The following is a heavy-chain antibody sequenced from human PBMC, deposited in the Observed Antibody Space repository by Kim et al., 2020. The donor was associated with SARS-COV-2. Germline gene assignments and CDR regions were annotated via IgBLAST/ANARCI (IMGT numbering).Heavy chain of an antibody. CDR2: IYPGDSDP. CDR1: GYSFTSYW. D-gene: IGHD2-21*02. CDR3: ARRRCGGDCYRPARGAFDV. Sequence: GESLKISCKGSGYSFTSYWIGWVRQMPGKGLEWMGIIYPGDSDPRYSPSFQGQVTISADKSISTAYLQWSSLKASDTAMYYCARRRCGGDCYRPARGAFDVWGQGTMVTVSS. J-gene: IGHJ3*01. V-gene: IGHV5-51*01.